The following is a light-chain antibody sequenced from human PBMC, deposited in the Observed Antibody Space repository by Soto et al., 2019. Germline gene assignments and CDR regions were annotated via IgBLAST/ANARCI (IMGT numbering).Light chain of an antibody. CDR3: QKYNSAPRT. Sequence: DIQMTQSPSSLSASVGDRVTITCRASQNIDTYLNWYQQKSGKVPKLLIYAASTLQSGVPSRFSGSGSGTDFTLTISSLQPEDVATYYCQKYNSAPRTFGQGTE. CDR1: QNIDTY. CDR2: AAS. J-gene: IGKJ1*01. V-gene: IGKV1-27*01.